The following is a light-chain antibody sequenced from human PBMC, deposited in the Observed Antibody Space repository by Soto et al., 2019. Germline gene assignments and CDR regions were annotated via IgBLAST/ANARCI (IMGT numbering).Light chain of an antibody. Sequence: QSVLTQPPSVSGAPGQRVTISCTGSSSNIGAGYNVHWYQQRPGTAPKLLIYGNSNRPSGVPDRFSGSKSGTSASLAITGLQAEDEADYYCQSYDNSLSGWVFGGGTKLTVL. CDR3: QSYDNSLSGWV. V-gene: IGLV1-40*01. J-gene: IGLJ3*02. CDR1: SSNIGAGYN. CDR2: GNS.